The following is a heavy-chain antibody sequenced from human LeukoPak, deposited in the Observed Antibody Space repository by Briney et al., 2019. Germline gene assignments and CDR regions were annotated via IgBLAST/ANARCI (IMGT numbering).Heavy chain of an antibody. J-gene: IGHJ5*02. D-gene: IGHD2-2*01. CDR1: GXXXXSYY. V-gene: IGHV4-4*07. CDR3: ARDLRPAAMQYWLDP. CDR2: IYTSGST. Sequence: SEXXSXXCTXXGXXXXSYYWXXIRQPAGKGLEWTGRIYTSGSTNYNPSLKSRVTMSVDTSKNQFSLKLSSVTAADTAVYYCARDLRPAAMQYWLDPWGQGTLVTVSS.